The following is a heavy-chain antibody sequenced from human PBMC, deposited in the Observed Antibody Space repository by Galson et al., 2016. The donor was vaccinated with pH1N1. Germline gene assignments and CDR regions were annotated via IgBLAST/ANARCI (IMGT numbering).Heavy chain of an antibody. V-gene: IGHV3-23*01. Sequence: SLRLSCAASGFTFGTYAMTWVRQAPGKGLEWVSTISSSGGTTLYTDSVKGRFTISRDYSKNTLYLHMNSLIAGDTALYYCARGRYDYDGDFGFWGQGTLVTVSS. J-gene: IGHJ4*02. D-gene: IGHD4-23*01. CDR1: GFTFGTYA. CDR3: ARGRYDYDGDFGF. CDR2: ISSSGGTT.